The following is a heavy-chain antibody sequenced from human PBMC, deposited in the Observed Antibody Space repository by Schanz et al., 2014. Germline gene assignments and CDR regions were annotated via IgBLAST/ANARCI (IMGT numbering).Heavy chain of an antibody. Sequence: EVQLVESGGGLVQPGGSLRLSCAASGFTFSSFAMSWVRRAPGKGLEWVAEISGGGGSTNYADTLKGRFTISRDNSKNTLYLQMNSLRAEDTAVYYCAKGRFGELRAFDIWGQGTMVTVSS. CDR3: AKGRFGELRAFDI. D-gene: IGHD3-10*01. CDR2: ISGGGGST. CDR1: GFTFSSFA. J-gene: IGHJ3*02. V-gene: IGHV3-23*04.